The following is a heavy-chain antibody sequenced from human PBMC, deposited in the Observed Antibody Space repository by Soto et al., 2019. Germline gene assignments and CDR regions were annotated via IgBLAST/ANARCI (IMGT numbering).Heavy chain of an antibody. CDR1: CGSVSSGSYY. D-gene: IGHD3-22*01. CDR2: IYYSGST. J-gene: IGHJ4*02. V-gene: IGHV4-61*01. Sequence: PSETLSLTCTVSCGSVSSGSYYWSWIRQPPGKGLEWIGYIYYSGSTNYNPSLKSRVTISVDTSKNQFSLKLSSVTAADTAVYYCARESNDSSDWGQGTLVTVSS. CDR3: ARESNDSSD.